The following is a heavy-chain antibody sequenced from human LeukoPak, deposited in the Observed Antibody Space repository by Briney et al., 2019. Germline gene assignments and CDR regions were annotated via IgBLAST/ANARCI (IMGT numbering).Heavy chain of an antibody. Sequence: GGSLRLSCAASGLTVNSNYMNWVRQAPGKGLQCVSVIYSGGTTYYADSVEGRFTISRDNSKNTLYLQMNSLRAEDTAVYYCARALLVRNGYNYSPNYFDYWGQGTLVTVSS. CDR1: GLTVNSNY. J-gene: IGHJ4*02. D-gene: IGHD5-24*01. V-gene: IGHV3-53*01. CDR2: IYSGGTT. CDR3: ARALLVRNGYNYSPNYFDY.